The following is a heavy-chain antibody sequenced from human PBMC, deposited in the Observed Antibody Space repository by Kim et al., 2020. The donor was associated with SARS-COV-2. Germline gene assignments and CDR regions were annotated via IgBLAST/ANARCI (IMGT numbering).Heavy chain of an antibody. J-gene: IGHJ4*01. D-gene: IGHD3-22*01. V-gene: IGHV3-43*01. CDR3: AKGRRDYYVSSGYYLFDY. CDR1: GFTFDDYT. Sequence: GGSLRLSCAASGFTFDDYTMHWVRQAPGKGLEWVSLISWDGGSTYYADSVKGRFTISRDNSKNSLYLQMNSLRTEDTALYYCAKGRRDYYVSSGYYLFDYWGPRTPVTVSP. CDR2: ISWDGGST.